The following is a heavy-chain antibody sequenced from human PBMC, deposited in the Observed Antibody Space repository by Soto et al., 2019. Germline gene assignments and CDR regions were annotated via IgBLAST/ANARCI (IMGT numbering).Heavy chain of an antibody. J-gene: IGHJ6*04. Sequence: GSLRLSCTTSGFTFNTYGMYWVRQAPGKGLEWVAIIWYDGSNKYYGDSVKGRFTISRDNSKNTLYLQMNSLRAEDTALYYCARGVCIGAYCYSWPFNYGVDVWGKGTTVTVPS. CDR2: IWYDGSNK. CDR1: GFTFNTYG. CDR3: ARGVCIGAYCYSWPFNYGVDV. V-gene: IGHV3-33*08. D-gene: IGHD2-15*01.